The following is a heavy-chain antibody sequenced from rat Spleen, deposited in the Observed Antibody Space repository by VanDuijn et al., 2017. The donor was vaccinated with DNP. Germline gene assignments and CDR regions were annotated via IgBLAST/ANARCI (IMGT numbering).Heavy chain of an antibody. J-gene: IGHJ2*01. V-gene: IGHV5-17*01. CDR3: ARHNNYYSGEDYFDY. Sequence: EVQLVESGGGLVQPGNSLKLSCTASGFTFSDYAMAWVRQSPKKGLEWVATIIYGGSNTYYRDSVKGRFTISRDNAKSTLYLQMDSLRSEDTATYYCARHNNYYSGEDYFDYWGQGVMVTVSS. CDR2: IIYGGSNT. CDR1: GFTFSDYA. D-gene: IGHD1-1*01.